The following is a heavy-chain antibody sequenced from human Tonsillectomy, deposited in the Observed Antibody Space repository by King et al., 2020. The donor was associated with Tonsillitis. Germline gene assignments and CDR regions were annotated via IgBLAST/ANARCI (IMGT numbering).Heavy chain of an antibody. CDR2: ISTRSSYI. CDR3: ARVTIAVAGSDNWFDP. V-gene: IGHV3-21*01. Sequence: VQLVESGGGLVKPGGSLRLSCAASGFTFSSYSMNWVRQAPGKGLEWVSSISTRSSYINYADSVKGRFTISRDNAKNSLYLQMHSLRAEDTAVYYCARVTIAVAGSDNWFDPWGQGTLVTVSS. D-gene: IGHD6-19*01. CDR1: GFTFSSYS. J-gene: IGHJ5*02.